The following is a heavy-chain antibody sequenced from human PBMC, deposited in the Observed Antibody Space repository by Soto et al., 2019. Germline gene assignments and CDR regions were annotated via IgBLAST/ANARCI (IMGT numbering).Heavy chain of an antibody. Sequence: EVQLVESGGGLVQPGGSLRLSCTASGFTFSIYSMNWVRQAPGKGLEWLSYITSGASTIYYSDSVKGRFTISRDNAKNSMYLQMNSLGDEDTAVYYCASDLSFDLWGRGTLVTVSS. CDR1: GFTFSIYS. CDR3: ASDLSFDL. CDR2: ITSGASTI. J-gene: IGHJ2*01. V-gene: IGHV3-48*02.